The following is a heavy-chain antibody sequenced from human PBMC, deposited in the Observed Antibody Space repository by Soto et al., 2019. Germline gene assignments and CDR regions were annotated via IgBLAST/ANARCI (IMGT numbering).Heavy chain of an antibody. CDR3: ARRVAEGTQHVFDY. CDR2: IYPGDSDA. V-gene: IGHV5-51*01. Sequence: GESLKISCKGSAYSFSSYWIAWVRQMPGKGLEWMGIIYPGDSDARYSPSFQGQVTVSADKSINTAYLQWSSLKASDTAMYFCARRVAEGTQHVFDYWGQGTLVTVSS. CDR1: AYSFSSYW. D-gene: IGHD1-1*01. J-gene: IGHJ4*02.